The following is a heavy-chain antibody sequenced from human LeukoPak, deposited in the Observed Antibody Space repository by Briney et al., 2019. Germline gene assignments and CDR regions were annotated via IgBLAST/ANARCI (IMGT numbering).Heavy chain of an antibody. J-gene: IGHJ4*02. Sequence: PGGSLRLSCVDSGITFTKLDMHWVRRFPDKGPEWVAVISSDGSERYYADSVQGRFTISRDNSKNTLYLQMDSLTFDDAAVYYCASRSSVTTMDSWGQGALVVVSS. CDR3: ASRSSVTTMDS. CDR2: ISSDGSER. D-gene: IGHD1-1*01. CDR1: GITFTKLD. V-gene: IGHV3-30*04.